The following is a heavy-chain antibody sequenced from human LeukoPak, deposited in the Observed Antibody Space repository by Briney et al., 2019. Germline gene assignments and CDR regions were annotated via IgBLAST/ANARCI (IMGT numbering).Heavy chain of an antibody. V-gene: IGHV4-34*01. J-gene: IGHJ4*02. Sequence: PSETLSLTCAVYGGYFSGYYWGWIRQPPGKGLEWVGEINHTGITNYNPSLKSRVTISVDTSKNQFSLKLSSVTAADTAVYYCARGLYSSSPFDYWGQGTLVTVSS. CDR2: INHTGIT. CDR1: GGYFSGYY. D-gene: IGHD6-13*01. CDR3: ARGLYSSSPFDY.